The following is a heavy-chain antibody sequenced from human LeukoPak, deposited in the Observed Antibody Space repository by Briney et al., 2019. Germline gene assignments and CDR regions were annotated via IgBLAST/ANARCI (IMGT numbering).Heavy chain of an antibody. V-gene: IGHV3-15*01. CDR3: ARDRRYYDSSGYSDY. D-gene: IGHD3-22*01. CDR1: GFTFSNAW. CDR2: IKSKVGGGTT. J-gene: IGHJ4*02. Sequence: GGSLRLSCTGSGFTFSNAWMSWVRQAPGKGLEWVGRIKSKVGGGTTDYAAPVKGRFTISRDDSSNSLYLQMNSLRAEDTAVYYCARDRRYYDSSGYSDYWGQGTLVTVSS.